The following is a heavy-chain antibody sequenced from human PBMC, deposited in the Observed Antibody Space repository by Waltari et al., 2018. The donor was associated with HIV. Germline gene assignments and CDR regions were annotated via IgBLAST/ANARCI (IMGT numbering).Heavy chain of an antibody. CDR1: GFTFSRYG. Sequence: QVQVVQSGGGVVQPGRSLRLSCAGAGFTFSRYGMHWVRQAPGKGLVWVAFIWYDGSNKYYADSVKGRFASSRDNSKNTVYLQMSSLRAEDTAVYYCARDRSSSWYGKDYYYFGMDVWGQGTTVTVSS. D-gene: IGHD6-13*01. V-gene: IGHV3-33*01. CDR2: IWYDGSNK. CDR3: ARDRSSSWYGKDYYYFGMDV. J-gene: IGHJ6*02.